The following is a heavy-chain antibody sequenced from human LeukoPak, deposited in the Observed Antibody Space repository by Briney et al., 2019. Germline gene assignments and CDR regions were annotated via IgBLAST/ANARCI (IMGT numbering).Heavy chain of an antibody. CDR3: ARDGDIDGGLDYFDY. CDR1: GFTFSSHG. J-gene: IGHJ4*02. V-gene: IGHV3-33*01. D-gene: IGHD2-15*01. Sequence: GRSLRLSCAASGFTFSSHGMHWVRQAPGKGLEWVAIIYYDGSNKYYADSVKGRFTISRDNSKSTLYLQMNSLRDEDTAVYYCARDGDIDGGLDYFDYWGQGALVTVSS. CDR2: IYYDGSNK.